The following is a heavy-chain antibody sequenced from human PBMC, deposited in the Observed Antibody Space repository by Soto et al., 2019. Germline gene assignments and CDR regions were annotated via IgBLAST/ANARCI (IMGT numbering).Heavy chain of an antibody. V-gene: IGHV4-31*03. CDR3: ARDQAYYDSSGYPDAFDI. J-gene: IGHJ3*02. CDR2: IYYSGST. Sequence: PSETLSLTCTVSGGSISSGGYYWSWIRQHPGKGLEWIGYIYYSGSTYYNPSLKSRVTISVDTSKNQFSLKLSSVTAADTAVYYCARDQAYYDSSGYPDAFDIWGQGTMVTVSS. D-gene: IGHD3-22*01. CDR1: GGSISSGGYY.